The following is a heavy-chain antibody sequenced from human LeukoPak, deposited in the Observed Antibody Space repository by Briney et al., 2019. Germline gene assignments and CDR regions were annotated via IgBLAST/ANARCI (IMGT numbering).Heavy chain of an antibody. CDR3: ARELGHGDPRTSYFDY. CDR1: GASISSGNW. Sequence: SETLSLTCAVSGASISSGNWWNWVRQPPGKGLEWIGEIYHSGSTNYNPSLKSRVTISVDKAKNYFSLELRSVTAADTAVYYCARELGHGDPRTSYFDYWGQGTLVTVSS. CDR2: IYHSGST. J-gene: IGHJ4*02. V-gene: IGHV4-4*02. D-gene: IGHD4-17*01.